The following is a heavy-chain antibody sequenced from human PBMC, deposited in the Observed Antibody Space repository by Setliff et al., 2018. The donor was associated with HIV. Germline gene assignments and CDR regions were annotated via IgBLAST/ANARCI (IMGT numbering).Heavy chain of an antibody. CDR3: ARTLSPIVKTDGYYDYYYIDV. CDR2: VYSSGNT. V-gene: IGHV4-4*07. Sequence: SETLSLTCSVSGASISSQYWSWIRQPAGKGLEWIGRVYSSGNTNYNPSFKSRVTMSVDTSKNQFSLNLNSVTAADTAVYYCARTLSPIVKTDGYYDYYYIDVWGKGTTVTVSS. D-gene: IGHD2-15*01. J-gene: IGHJ6*03. CDR1: GASISSQY.